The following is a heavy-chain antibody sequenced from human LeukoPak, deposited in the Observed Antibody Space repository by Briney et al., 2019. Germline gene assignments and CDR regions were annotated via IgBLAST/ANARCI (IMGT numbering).Heavy chain of an antibody. V-gene: IGHV4-39*01. CDR3: ARYIVGSMSDY. Sequence: SETLSLTCTVSGGSISSSNYYWGWIRQPPGKGLDCIGSIVYSGSTNYNSSLESRATISVDRSKNQFSLKLSSVTATDTAVYYCARYIVGSMSDYWGQGTLVTVSS. CDR2: IVYSGST. D-gene: IGHD1-26*01. J-gene: IGHJ4*02. CDR1: GGSISSSNYY.